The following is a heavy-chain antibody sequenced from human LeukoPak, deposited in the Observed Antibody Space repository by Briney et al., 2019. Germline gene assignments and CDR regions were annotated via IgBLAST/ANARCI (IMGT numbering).Heavy chain of an antibody. CDR2: IHYSGSP. CDR3: ARLRLRDYSSGDLDY. D-gene: IGHD6-19*01. V-gene: IGHV4-31*03. J-gene: IGHJ4*02. CDR1: GGSFSSGAYY. Sequence: PSQTLSLTCSVSGGSFSSGAYYWSWIRQLPGKGLEWIGYIHYSGSPYYNPSLQSRVIVSADTSKNQFSLRLNSVTAADTAVYYCARLRLRDYSSGDLDYWGQGTLVTVSS.